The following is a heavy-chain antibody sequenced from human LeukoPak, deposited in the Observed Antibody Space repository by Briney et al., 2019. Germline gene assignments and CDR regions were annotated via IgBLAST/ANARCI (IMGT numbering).Heavy chain of an antibody. Sequence: VASVKVSCKASGYTFTSYDINWVRQATGQGLEWMGWMDPNSGNTGYTQRFQGRVTMTRNTSISTAYMELSSLRSEDTAVYYCARVKGSYYFDYWGQGTLVTVSS. D-gene: IGHD1-26*01. CDR2: MDPNSGNT. CDR1: GYTFTSYD. V-gene: IGHV1-8*01. CDR3: ARVKGSYYFDY. J-gene: IGHJ4*02.